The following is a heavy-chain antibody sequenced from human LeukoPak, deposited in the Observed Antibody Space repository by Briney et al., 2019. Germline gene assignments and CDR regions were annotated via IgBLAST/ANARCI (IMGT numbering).Heavy chain of an antibody. Sequence: GGSLRLSCAVSGFTFSSHAMTWVRQAPGKGLEWVSDISISGDITYYAHSVQGRFIILRDNSKNTVYLQMNSLRVEDTAVYYCANEEVPNDYWGQGTLVTVSS. V-gene: IGHV3-23*01. CDR2: ISISGDIT. CDR3: ANEEVPNDY. J-gene: IGHJ4*02. D-gene: IGHD4/OR15-4a*01. CDR1: GFTFSSHA.